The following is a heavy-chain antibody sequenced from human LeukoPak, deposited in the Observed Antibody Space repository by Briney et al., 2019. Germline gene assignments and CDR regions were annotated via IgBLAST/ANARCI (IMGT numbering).Heavy chain of an antibody. CDR3: ARGPHLELYYFDY. CDR1: GFTFSSYA. CDR2: ISGSGGST. V-gene: IGHV3-23*01. Sequence: GGSLRLSCAASGFTFSSYAMSWVRQAPGKGLEWVSAISGSGGSTYYADSVKGRFTISRDNSKNTLYLQMNSLRAEDTAVYYCARGPHLELYYFDYWGQGTLVTVSS. D-gene: IGHD1-7*01. J-gene: IGHJ4*02.